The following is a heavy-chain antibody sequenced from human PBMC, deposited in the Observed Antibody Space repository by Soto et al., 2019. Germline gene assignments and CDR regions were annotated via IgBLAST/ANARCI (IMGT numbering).Heavy chain of an antibody. CDR2: IRNKANSYNT. CDR3: ARAGSSGWWRDY. J-gene: IGHJ4*02. CDR1: GFTFSDQY. Sequence: EVQLVESGGGLVQPGGSLRISCAASGFTFSDQYMDWVRQAPGKGLEWVGRIRNKANSYNTEYAAPGKVRFTISRDDSKNSLYLQLNSLQTEDTAVYYCARAGSSGWWRDYWGQGTLVTVSS. V-gene: IGHV3-72*01. D-gene: IGHD6-19*01.